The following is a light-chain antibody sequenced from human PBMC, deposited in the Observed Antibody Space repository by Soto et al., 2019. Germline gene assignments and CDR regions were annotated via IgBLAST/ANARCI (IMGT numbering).Light chain of an antibody. J-gene: IGLJ1*01. V-gene: IGLV3-21*02. Sequence: SYELTQAPSVSVAPGQTARITCGDIGSKTVHWYQQKPGQAPVLVVYDDSDRPSGVSNRFSGSKSGDTASLTISGLQADDEADYYCNSYRRGPLYVFGTGTKLTVL. CDR2: DDS. CDR1: IGSKT. CDR3: NSYRRGPLYV.